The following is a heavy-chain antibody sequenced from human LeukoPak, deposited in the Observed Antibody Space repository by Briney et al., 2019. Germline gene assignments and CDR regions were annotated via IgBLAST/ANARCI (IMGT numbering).Heavy chain of an antibody. CDR1: GFTFSSYE. CDR2: ISSSGSTI. Sequence: GGSPRLSCAASGFTFSSYEMNWVRQAPGKGLEWVSYISSSGSTIYYADSVKGRFTISRGNAKNSLYLQMNSLRAEDTAVYYCARELRETTVTTSWFDPWGQGTLVTVSS. CDR3: ARELRETTVTTSWFDP. J-gene: IGHJ5*02. D-gene: IGHD4-17*01. V-gene: IGHV3-48*03.